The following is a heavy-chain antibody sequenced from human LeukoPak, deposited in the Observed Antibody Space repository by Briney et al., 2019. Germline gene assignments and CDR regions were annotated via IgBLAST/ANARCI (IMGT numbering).Heavy chain of an antibody. J-gene: IGHJ6*02. CDR3: ARDSSSWTEPYGMDV. V-gene: IGHV1-69*13. CDR1: GGTFSSYA. CDR2: IIPIFGTA. D-gene: IGHD6-13*01. Sequence: ASVKVSCKASGGTFSSYAISWVRQAPGQGLEWMGGIIPIFGTANYAQKFQGRVTITADESTSTAYMELRSLRSDDTAVYYCARDSSSWTEPYGMDVWGQGTTVTVSS.